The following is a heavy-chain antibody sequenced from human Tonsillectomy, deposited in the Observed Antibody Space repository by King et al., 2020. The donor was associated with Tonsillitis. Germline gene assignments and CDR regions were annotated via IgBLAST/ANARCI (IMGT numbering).Heavy chain of an antibody. CDR1: GYTFTGYY. J-gene: IGHJ4*02. D-gene: IGHD3-3*01. CDR2: LNPISGGT. V-gene: IGHV1-2*02. CDR3: ARDSDNFWSGSRTAPDY. Sequence: QLVQSGAEVKKPGASVKVSCKASGYTFTGYYMYWVRQAPGQGLEWMGWLNPISGGTNYAQKFQGRVTMTRDTSISTVYMELGRLRSDDTAVYYCARDSDNFWSGSRTAPDYWGQGTLVTVSS.